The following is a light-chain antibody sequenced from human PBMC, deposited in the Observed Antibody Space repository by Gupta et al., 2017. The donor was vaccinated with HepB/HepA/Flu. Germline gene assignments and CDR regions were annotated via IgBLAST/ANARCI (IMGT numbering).Light chain of an antibody. V-gene: IGKV3-20*01. CDR1: QSVSSSY. CDR3: QQYGSSPMCS. CDR2: GAS. J-gene: IGKJ2*04. Sequence: EIVLTQSPCTLSLSPGERATLSCRASQSVSSSYLAWYQQKPGQAPRFLIYGASSRATGIPDRFSGSGSGTDFTLTISRLEPEDFAVYYCQQYGSSPMCSFGQGTKLEIK.